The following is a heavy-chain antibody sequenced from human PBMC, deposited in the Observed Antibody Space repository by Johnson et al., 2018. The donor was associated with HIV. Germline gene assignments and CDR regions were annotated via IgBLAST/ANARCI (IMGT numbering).Heavy chain of an antibody. CDR1: GFTFSSYA. Sequence: QVQLVESGGGVVQPGWSLRLSCAASGFTFSSYAMHWVRQAPGKGLEWVAVISYDGSNKYYADSVKGRFTISRDNAKNSRYLQMNSLRAEDTAVYYCASSIRNDAFDIWGQGTMVTVSS. CDR2: ISYDGSNK. V-gene: IGHV3-30-3*01. CDR3: ASSIRNDAFDI. J-gene: IGHJ3*02.